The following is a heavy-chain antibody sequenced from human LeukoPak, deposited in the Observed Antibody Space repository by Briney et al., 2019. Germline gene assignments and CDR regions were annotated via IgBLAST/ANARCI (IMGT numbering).Heavy chain of an antibody. D-gene: IGHD3-22*01. CDR2: INPNSGGT. Sequence: ASVKVSCKASGYTFTGYYMHWVRQAHGQGLEWMGWINPNSGGTNYAHKFQGRVTMTRATSISTAYMELSRLSSDDTAVYYGARDLYRYYYDSSGYRNWFDPWGQGTLVTVSS. CDR1: GYTFTGYY. J-gene: IGHJ5*02. V-gene: IGHV1-2*07. CDR3: ARDLYRYYYDSSGYRNWFDP.